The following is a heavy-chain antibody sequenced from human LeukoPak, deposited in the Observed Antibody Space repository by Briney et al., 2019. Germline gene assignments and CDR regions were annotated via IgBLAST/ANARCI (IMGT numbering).Heavy chain of an antibody. V-gene: IGHV3-53*01. CDR3: ARGPAGYN. CDR2: TYSGGST. J-gene: IGHJ4*02. D-gene: IGHD1-1*01. CDR1: GFTVSSNH. Sequence: GGSLRLSCAASGFTVSSNHMSWVRQAPGKGLEWVSVTYSGGSTGYADSVKGRFTISRDNLENTLYLQMNSLRAEDTAVYYCARGPAGYNWGQGTLVTFSS.